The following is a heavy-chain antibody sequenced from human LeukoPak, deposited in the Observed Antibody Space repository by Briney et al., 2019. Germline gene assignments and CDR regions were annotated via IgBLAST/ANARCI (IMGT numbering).Heavy chain of an antibody. CDR1: GFTFSSYA. CDR3: TTQVGDFWSAFPNYYFDY. Sequence: KAGGSLRLSCAASGFTFSSYAMNWVRQAPGKGLEWVGRIKTQTDGGATDYAAPVKGRFTISTDDSKKTLFLQMNSLKTEDTAMYYCTTQVGDFWSAFPNYYFDYWGQGTLVTVSS. D-gene: IGHD3-3*01. V-gene: IGHV3-15*01. J-gene: IGHJ4*02. CDR2: IKTQTDGGAT.